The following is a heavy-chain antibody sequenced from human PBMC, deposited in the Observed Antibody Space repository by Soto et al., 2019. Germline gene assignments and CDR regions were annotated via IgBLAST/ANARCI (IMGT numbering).Heavy chain of an antibody. D-gene: IGHD3-22*01. CDR1: GFTFNNYA. CDR3: ARAPVSSGYYSDY. J-gene: IGHJ4*02. CDR2: MSASGGTI. Sequence: EVQLLESGGGLVQPGGSLRLSCAASGFTFNNYAMSWVRQAPGKGLEWVSSMSASGGTIYYGDSVKGRFTISRDNPKNTLYLQMNSLRAEDWAVYCCARAPVSSGYYSDYWGQGTLVTVSS. V-gene: IGHV3-23*01.